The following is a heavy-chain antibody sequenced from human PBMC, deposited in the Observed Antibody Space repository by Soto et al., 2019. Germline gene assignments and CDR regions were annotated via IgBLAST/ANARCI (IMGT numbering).Heavy chain of an antibody. V-gene: IGHV4-61*01. CDR1: GGSVSRGIYY. Sequence: PSETLSLTCTVSGGSVSRGIYYWSWIRQTPGKGLEWIGYIYYSGSTSYNASLRSRVTISVDTSKNQFSLRLSSVTAADTAVFYFARLRPSYPYYFAYWAHGPLV. CDR2: IYYSGST. J-gene: IGHJ4*01. CDR3: ARLRPSYPYYFAY. D-gene: IGHD3-10*01.